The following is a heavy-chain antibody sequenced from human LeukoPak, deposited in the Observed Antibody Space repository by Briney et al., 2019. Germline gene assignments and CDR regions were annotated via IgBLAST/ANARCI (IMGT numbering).Heavy chain of an antibody. CDR3: ATPPTGTTTTGEYYFDY. CDR2: ISPISGTT. CDR1: GGTFSSYT. J-gene: IGHJ4*02. Sequence: ASVKVSCKASGGTFSSYTITWVRQAPGQGLEWMGGISPISGTTNYAQKFQGRVTITTDESTSTAYMELSSLRSEDTAVYYCATPPTGTTTTGEYYFDYWGQGTLLTVSS. D-gene: IGHD1-1*01. V-gene: IGHV1-69*05.